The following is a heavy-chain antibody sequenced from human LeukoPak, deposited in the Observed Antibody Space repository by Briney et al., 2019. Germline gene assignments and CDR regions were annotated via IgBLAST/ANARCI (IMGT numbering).Heavy chain of an antibody. J-gene: IGHJ4*02. CDR2: IYTSGST. CDR1: GGSISSYY. CDR3: ARSGYCSSTSCYAVDYFDY. Sequence: PSETLSVTCTVSGGSISSYYWSWIRQPAGKGLEWIGRIYTSGSTNYNPSLKSRVTISVDKSKNQFSLKLSSVTAADTAVYYCARSGYCSSTSCYAVDYFDYWGQGTLVTVSS. D-gene: IGHD2-2*01. V-gene: IGHV4-4*07.